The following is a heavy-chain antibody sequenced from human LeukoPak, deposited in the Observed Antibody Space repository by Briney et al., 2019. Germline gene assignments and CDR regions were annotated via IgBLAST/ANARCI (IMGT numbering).Heavy chain of an antibody. J-gene: IGHJ6*02. CDR2: ISYDGSNK. CDR1: GFTFSSYA. V-gene: IGHV3-30*04. Sequence: PGRSLRLSCAASGFTFSSYAMHWVRQAPGKGLEWVAVISYDGSNKYYADSVKGRFTIPRDNSKNTLYLQMNSLRAEDTAVYYCARDQVVAVAGDYYYYGMDVWGQGTTVTVSS. D-gene: IGHD6-19*01. CDR3: ARDQVVAVAGDYYYYGMDV.